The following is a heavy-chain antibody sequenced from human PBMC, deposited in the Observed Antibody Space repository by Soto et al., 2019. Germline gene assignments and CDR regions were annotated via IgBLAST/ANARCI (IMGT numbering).Heavy chain of an antibody. CDR2: INGSGTT. CDR3: ARETSNNVYSHYGMDV. CDR1: GGSFSGFY. D-gene: IGHD2-8*01. V-gene: IGHV4-34*02. Sequence: QVQLEQWGAGLLKPSETLSLTCAIYGGSFSGFYWSWIRQPPGKGLGWIGEINGSGTTNYNPSLKSRVTIAADTSKTHFSLRLTSVTAADTAVYYCARETSNNVYSHYGMDVWGQGTTVTVSS. J-gene: IGHJ6*02.